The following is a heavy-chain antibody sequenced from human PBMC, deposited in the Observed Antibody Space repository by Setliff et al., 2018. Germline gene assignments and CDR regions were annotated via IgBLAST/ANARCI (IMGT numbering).Heavy chain of an antibody. D-gene: IGHD4-4*01. CDR2: INHSGST. Sequence: SETLSLTCAVYGGSFSGYYWSWIRQPPGKGLEWIGEINHSGSTNYNPSLKSRVTISVDTSKNQFSLKLSSVTAADTAAYYCARAYSYYYYYMDVWGKGTTVTVSS. V-gene: IGHV4-34*01. CDR3: ARAYSYYYYYMDV. CDR1: GGSFSGYY. J-gene: IGHJ6*03.